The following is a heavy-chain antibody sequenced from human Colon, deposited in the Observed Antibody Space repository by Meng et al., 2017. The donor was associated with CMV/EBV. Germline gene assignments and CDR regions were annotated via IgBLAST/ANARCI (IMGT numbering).Heavy chain of an antibody. CDR2: ILPMFDTA. CDR3: ARDVKTYSYGIFDY. D-gene: IGHD5-18*01. Sequence: SVKVSCKASGGTFSRYGISWVRHAPGQGLEWMGGILPMFDTANYAQKYQGRVTITTDESTSTAYMELSSLRSEDTAIYYCARDVKTYSYGIFDYWGQGTLVTVSS. V-gene: IGHV1-69*05. J-gene: IGHJ4*02. CDR1: GGTFSRYG.